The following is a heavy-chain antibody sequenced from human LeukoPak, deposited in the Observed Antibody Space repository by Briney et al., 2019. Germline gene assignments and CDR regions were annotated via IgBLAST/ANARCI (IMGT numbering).Heavy chain of an antibody. CDR3: ARVGYCSSTSCPRKNWFDP. CDR2: INTNTGNP. Sequence: ASVKVSCKASGYTFTSYAMNWVRQALGQGLEWMGWINTNTGNPTYAQGFTGRFVFSLDTSVSTAYLQISSLKAEDTAVYYCARVGYCSSTSCPRKNWFDPWDQGTLVTVSS. D-gene: IGHD2-2*01. J-gene: IGHJ5*02. V-gene: IGHV7-4-1*02. CDR1: GYTFTSYA.